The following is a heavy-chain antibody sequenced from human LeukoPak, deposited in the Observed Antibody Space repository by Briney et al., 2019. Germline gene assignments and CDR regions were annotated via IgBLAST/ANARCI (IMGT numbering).Heavy chain of an antibody. Sequence: GGSLRLSCAASGFTFSTYSMNWVRQAPGKGLEWVSYISRISSAIYYADSVKGRFTISRDNAKNSLYLQMNSLRVEDTAVYYCARAYSYGDNFDYWGPGTLVTVSS. CDR1: GFTFSTYS. CDR3: ARAYSYGDNFDY. V-gene: IGHV3-48*01. D-gene: IGHD5-18*01. CDR2: ISRISSAI. J-gene: IGHJ4*02.